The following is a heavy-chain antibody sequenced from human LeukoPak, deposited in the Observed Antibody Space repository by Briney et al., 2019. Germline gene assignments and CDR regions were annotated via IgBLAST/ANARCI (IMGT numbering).Heavy chain of an antibody. D-gene: IGHD3-3*01. CDR2: LSGSGGST. Sequence: GGSLRLSCAASGFTFSSYAMSWVRQAPGKGLEWVSALSGSGGSTYYADSVKGRFNISRDNSKNTLYLQMNSLRAEDTAVYYCAKAGDATIFGVVNSNWGQGTLVTVSS. V-gene: IGHV3-23*01. J-gene: IGHJ4*02. CDR1: GFTFSSYA. CDR3: AKAGDATIFGVVNSN.